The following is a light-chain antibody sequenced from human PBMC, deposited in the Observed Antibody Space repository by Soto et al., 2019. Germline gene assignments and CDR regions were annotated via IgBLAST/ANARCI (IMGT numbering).Light chain of an antibody. CDR1: SGSIASNY. CDR2: EDN. CDR3: QSYDSPKEV. V-gene: IGLV6-57*02. J-gene: IGLJ3*02. Sequence: NFMLTQPHSVSESPGKTVTISCTGSSGSIASNYVQWFQQRPGSAPTTVIYEDNKRPSGVPDRFSGSIDSSSNSAFLTISGLKTEDEADYYCQSYDSPKEVFGGGTELTVL.